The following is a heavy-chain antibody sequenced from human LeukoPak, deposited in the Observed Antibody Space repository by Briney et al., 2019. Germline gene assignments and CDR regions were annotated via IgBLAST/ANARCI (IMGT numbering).Heavy chain of an antibody. CDR1: GGSISDDY. CDR3: ARTSTLGGYYFCYMDV. Sequence: PSETLSLTCTVSGGSISDDYWSWIRQPAGKGLGWIGRIYTSGSTDYNPSLKSRVTMSVDTSKNQFSLELNSVTAADTAVYYCARTSTLGGYYFCYMDVWGKGTTVSVSS. J-gene: IGHJ6*03. V-gene: IGHV4-4*07. CDR2: IYTSGST.